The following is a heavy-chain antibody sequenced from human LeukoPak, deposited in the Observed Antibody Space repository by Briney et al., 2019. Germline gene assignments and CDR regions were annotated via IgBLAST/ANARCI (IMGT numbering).Heavy chain of an antibody. Sequence: GGSLRLSCAASGFTFAGYAMNWVRQAPGKGLEWVSSISGTSVGTNYADSVKGRFTISRDNSKNTLYLQMNSLRADDTAVYYCAKETGSKWLGGAIDYWGQGALVTVSS. J-gene: IGHJ4*02. CDR2: ISGTSVGT. CDR3: AKETGSKWLGGAIDY. V-gene: IGHV3-23*01. CDR1: GFTFAGYA. D-gene: IGHD6-19*01.